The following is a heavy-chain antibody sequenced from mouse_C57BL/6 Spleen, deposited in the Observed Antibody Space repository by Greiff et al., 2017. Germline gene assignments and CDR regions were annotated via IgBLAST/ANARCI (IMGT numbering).Heavy chain of an antibody. Sequence: QVQLKQSGAELARPGASVKLSCKASGYTFTSYTMPWVKQRPGQGLEWIGYIHPSSGYTKYNQKFKGKATLTADKSSSTAYMHLSSLTSEDSAVYVSSNPTVEFDYWGQGTTLTVSS. CDR2: IHPSSGYT. J-gene: IGHJ2*01. D-gene: IGHD6-2*01. CDR1: GYTFTSYT. CDR3: SNPTVEFDY. V-gene: IGHV1-4*01.